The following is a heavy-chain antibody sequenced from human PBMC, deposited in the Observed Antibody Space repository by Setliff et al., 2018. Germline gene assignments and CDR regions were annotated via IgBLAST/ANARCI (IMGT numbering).Heavy chain of an antibody. Sequence: GGSLRLSCAASGYPFSNAWMSWVRQAPGKGLEWVAVIWDDGGNKYHADSVKGRFTISRDNSKNTLYLQMNSLRAEDTAVYYCAKVPTSGTYYYFDYWGQGTLVTVSS. CDR3: AKVPTSGTYYYFDY. V-gene: IGHV3-33*06. CDR2: IWDDGGNK. CDR1: GYPFSNAW. D-gene: IGHD1-26*01. J-gene: IGHJ4*02.